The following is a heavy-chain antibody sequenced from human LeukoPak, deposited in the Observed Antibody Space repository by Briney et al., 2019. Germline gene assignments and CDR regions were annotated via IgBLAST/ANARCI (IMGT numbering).Heavy chain of an antibody. CDR2: INWNGGST. CDR1: GFTFDDYG. CDR3: ARETSVGRSGSYYFDY. V-gene: IGHV3-20*04. D-gene: IGHD3-10*01. J-gene: IGHJ4*02. Sequence: GGSLRLSCAASGFTFDDYGMSWVRHAPGKGLEWVSGINWNGGSTGYADSVKGRFTISRDNAKNSLYLRMNSLRAEDTALYYCARETSVGRSGSYYFDYWGQGTLVTVSS.